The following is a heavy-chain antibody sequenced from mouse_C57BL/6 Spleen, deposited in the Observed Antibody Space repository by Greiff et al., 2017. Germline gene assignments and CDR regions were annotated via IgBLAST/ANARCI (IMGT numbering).Heavy chain of an antibody. CDR2: ILPGSGGT. J-gene: IGHJ2*01. CDR1: GYKITGYW. D-gene: IGHD2-13*01. V-gene: IGHV1-9*01. Sequence: VQLQESGAELMKPGASVKLSCKATGYKITGYWIEWVKQRPGHGLEWIGKILPGSGGTKYTEKFKGKATLTADTSSNTAYMQLSSLTTEDSAIXYYASGQTDYYFAYWGQGATLTVSA. CDR3: ASGQTDYYFAY.